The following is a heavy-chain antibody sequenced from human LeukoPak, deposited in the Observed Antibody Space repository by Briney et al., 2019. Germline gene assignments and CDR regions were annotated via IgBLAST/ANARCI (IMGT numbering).Heavy chain of an antibody. CDR1: VGSISGDY. CDR2: IYYSGST. Sequence: SETLSLTCTVSVGSISGDYGSWIRHPAGTGLEWIGYIYYSGSTSYNPSLSSRVTISLATSKNQFSLKLSSVTAADTAIYYCARGVVAAAGRTFDFWGQGTLVTVSS. CDR3: ARGVVAAAGRTFDF. J-gene: IGHJ4*02. D-gene: IGHD6-13*01. V-gene: IGHV4-59*01.